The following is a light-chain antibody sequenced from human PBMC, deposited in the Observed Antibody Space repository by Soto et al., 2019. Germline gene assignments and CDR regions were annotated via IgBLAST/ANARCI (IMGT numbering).Light chain of an antibody. V-gene: IGKV1-5*01. Sequence: DIQMTQSPATLSASVGDRVTITCRASQSISSWLAWYQQKPGKAPKLLIYDASSLESGVPSGFSGSGSRTEFTLTLSSLQPDDFATYYCQQYNSYWTSGQGTKVDIK. CDR2: DAS. J-gene: IGKJ1*01. CDR3: QQYNSYWT. CDR1: QSISSW.